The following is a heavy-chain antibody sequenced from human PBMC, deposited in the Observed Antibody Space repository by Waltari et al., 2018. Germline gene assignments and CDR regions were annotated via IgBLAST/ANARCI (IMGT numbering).Heavy chain of an antibody. CDR2: IIPIFGTA. CDR1: GGTFSSYA. V-gene: IGHV1-69*14. Sequence: QVQLVQSGAEVKKPGSSVKVSCKASGGTFSSYAISWVRQAPGQGLEWMGGIIPIFGTANYAQNFQGRVTITADKSTSTAYMELSSLRSEDTAVYYCATQPGPPKWGAFDIWGQGTMVTVSS. D-gene: IGHD7-27*01. J-gene: IGHJ3*02. CDR3: ATQPGPPKWGAFDI.